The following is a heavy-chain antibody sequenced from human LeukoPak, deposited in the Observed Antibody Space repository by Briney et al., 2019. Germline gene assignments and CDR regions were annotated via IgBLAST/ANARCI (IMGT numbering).Heavy chain of an antibody. D-gene: IGHD3-16*02. CDR1: GLTVSSNY. Sequence: GGSLRLSCAASGLTVSSNYMSCVRQAPGKGLEWRSVIYSGGSTYYADSVKGRFTISRDNSKNTLYLQMNSLRAEDTAVYYCARDTPTELRLGELSLYLGAFDIWGQGTMVTVSS. CDR2: IYSGGST. J-gene: IGHJ3*02. V-gene: IGHV3-53*01. CDR3: ARDTPTELRLGELSLYLGAFDI.